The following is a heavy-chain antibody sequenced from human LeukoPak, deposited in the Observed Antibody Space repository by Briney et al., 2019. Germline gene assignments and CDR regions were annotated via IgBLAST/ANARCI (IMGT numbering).Heavy chain of an antibody. Sequence: GGSLRLSCAASGFTFSSYAMHWVRQAPGKGLEYVSAISSNGGSTYYANSVKGRFTISRDNSKNTLYLQMGSLRAEDMAVYYCAKGGGYNWNYGHYWGQGTLVTVSS. CDR3: AKGGGYNWNYGHY. CDR2: ISSNGGST. J-gene: IGHJ4*02. V-gene: IGHV3-64*01. D-gene: IGHD1-7*01. CDR1: GFTFSSYA.